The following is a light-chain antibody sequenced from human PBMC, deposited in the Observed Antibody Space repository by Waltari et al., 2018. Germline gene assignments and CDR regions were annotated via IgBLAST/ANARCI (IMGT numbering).Light chain of an antibody. V-gene: IGLV2-14*01. CDR1: SSDVGGSNY. Sequence: QSALTPPASVSGSPGQSIALSCTGTSSDVGGSNYVSWYQQYPGKGPKLLISGVSDRPSGISDRFSGSKSGNTASLTISGLQAEDEADYYCSSYSTINTRVFGPGTKVTVL. CDR2: GVS. CDR3: SSYSTINTRV. J-gene: IGLJ1*01.